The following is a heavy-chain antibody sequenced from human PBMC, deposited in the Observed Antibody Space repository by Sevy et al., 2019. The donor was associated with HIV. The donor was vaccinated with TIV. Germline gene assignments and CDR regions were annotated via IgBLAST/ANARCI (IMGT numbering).Heavy chain of an antibody. V-gene: IGHV3-23*01. Sequence: GGSLRLSCAASGFTFSSNAMSWVRQAPGKGLEWVSMISNSGYSTYYADSVKGRFTISRDNSNNTLYLQMTSLRAEDTAVYYCAKQTTFYGEVDVWGQGTTGTVSS. D-gene: IGHD3-16*01. CDR3: AKQTTFYGEVDV. CDR2: ISNSGYST. J-gene: IGHJ6*02. CDR1: GFTFSSNA.